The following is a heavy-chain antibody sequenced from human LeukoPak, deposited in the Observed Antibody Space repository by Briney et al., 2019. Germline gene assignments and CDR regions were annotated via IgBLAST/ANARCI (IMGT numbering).Heavy chain of an antibody. CDR2: ICGSGGST. CDR1: GFTFSRYA. V-gene: IGHV3-23*01. D-gene: IGHD3-22*01. Sequence: GGSLRLSCAASGFTFSRYAMSWVRQAPGKGLEWVSAICGSGGSTYYADSVKGRFTISRDNSKNTLYLQMNSLRAEDTAVYYCAKAPHFYDSSGYYYFDYWGQGTLVTVSS. CDR3: AKAPHFYDSSGYYYFDY. J-gene: IGHJ4*02.